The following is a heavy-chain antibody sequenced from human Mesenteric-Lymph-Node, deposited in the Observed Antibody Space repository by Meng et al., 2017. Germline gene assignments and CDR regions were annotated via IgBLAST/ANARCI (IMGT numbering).Heavy chain of an antibody. CDR2: INTVGSST. V-gene: IGHV3-74*01. CDR3: ARGMSDYYDSSGAFDI. CDR1: GFTFNSHW. J-gene: IGHJ3*02. D-gene: IGHD3-22*01. Sequence: GESLKISCVGSGFTFNSHWMHWVRQVPGKGLVWVSRINTVGSSTTYADSVRGRFTASRDNAKNTVYLQMNSLRVEDTAIYYCARGMSDYYDSSGAFDIWGRGTMVTVSS.